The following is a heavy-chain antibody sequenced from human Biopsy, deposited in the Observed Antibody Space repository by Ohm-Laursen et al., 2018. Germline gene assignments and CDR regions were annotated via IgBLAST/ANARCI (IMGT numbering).Heavy chain of an antibody. CDR1: GDSINNYY. J-gene: IGHJ4*02. Sequence: SETLSLTCTVSGDSINNYYWSWIRQPPGKGLEWIGSIYHSGSTYYNPSLKSRVTISVDTSKNQFSLKLSSVTAADTAGYYCARGQALKSFDYWGQGTLVTVSS. V-gene: IGHV4-38-2*02. CDR3: ARGQALKSFDY. CDR2: IYHSGST.